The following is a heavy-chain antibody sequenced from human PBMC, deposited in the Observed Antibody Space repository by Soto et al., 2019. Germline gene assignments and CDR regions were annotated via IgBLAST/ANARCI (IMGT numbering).Heavy chain of an antibody. J-gene: IGHJ4*02. CDR2: CGVRDDR. D-gene: IGHD1-1*01. CDR3: ATSTGIPEIAPLEEDN. V-gene: IGHV3-21*01. CDR1: GFTLSLYT. Sequence: VQLLESGGGLVKPGGSLKLSCAASGFTLSLYTINWGRQAPGKGWEWVSSCGVRDDRFYVDSEKGRFTISRDNPKTPLYLEMPGLRAEDTALYYCATSTGIPEIAPLEEDNWGQGTLFTDSS.